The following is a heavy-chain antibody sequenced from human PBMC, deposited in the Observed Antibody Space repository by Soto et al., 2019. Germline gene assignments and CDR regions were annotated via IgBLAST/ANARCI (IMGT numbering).Heavy chain of an antibody. CDR3: ARAQGGYYDSSGYYYSSPPYFDY. CDR1: GGYISSGGYY. D-gene: IGHD3-22*01. CDR2: IYYSGST. V-gene: IGHV4-31*03. J-gene: IGHJ4*02. Sequence: LSLTCTVSGGYISSGGYYWSWIRQHPGKGLEWIGYIYYSGSTYYNPSLKSRVTISVDTSKNQFSLKLSSVTAADTAVYYCARAQGGYYDSSGYYYSSPPYFDYWGQGTLVTVSS.